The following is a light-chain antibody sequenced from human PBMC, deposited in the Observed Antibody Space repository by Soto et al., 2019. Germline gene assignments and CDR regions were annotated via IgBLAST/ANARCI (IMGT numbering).Light chain of an antibody. CDR3: QQYNNWPPAT. J-gene: IGKJ1*01. V-gene: IGKV1-5*01. Sequence: DIQMTQSPSTLSGSVGDRVTITCRASQTISSWLAWYQQKPGKAPKLLIYRASTRATDIPARFSGSGSGTEFTLTISSLQSEDFAVYYCQQYNNWPPATFGQGTRVEIK. CDR1: QTISSW. CDR2: RAS.